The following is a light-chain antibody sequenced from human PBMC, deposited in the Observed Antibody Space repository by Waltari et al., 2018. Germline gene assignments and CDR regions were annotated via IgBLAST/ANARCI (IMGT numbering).Light chain of an antibody. CDR2: DDS. V-gene: IGLV3-21*04. CDR3: QVWDSSSDQGM. CDR1: NIGSRS. Sequence: SYVLTQPPSVSVAPGKTARITCGGNNIGSRSVHWYQQKPGQTPVLVIYDDSDRPSGISERFSGSNSGNTATLTISRGEAGDEADYSCQVWDSSSDQGMFGGGTKLTVL. J-gene: IGLJ3*02.